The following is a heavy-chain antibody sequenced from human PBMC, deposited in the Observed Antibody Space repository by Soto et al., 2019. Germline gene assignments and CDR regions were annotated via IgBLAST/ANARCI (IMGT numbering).Heavy chain of an antibody. V-gene: IGHV1-69*01. CDR2: IIPIIDTT. CDR3: VRGRDGHNSYYFDH. J-gene: IGHJ4*02. Sequence: QVELVQSGAEVKKPGSSVKVSCNASGVTFSSYAINWVRQAPGQGLEWIGGIIPIIDTTNYAQKFQGRVKVTADESTRTTYMELSSLRSEDTAVYYCVRGRDGHNSYYFDHWCPGTQVAVSS. CDR1: GVTFSSYA.